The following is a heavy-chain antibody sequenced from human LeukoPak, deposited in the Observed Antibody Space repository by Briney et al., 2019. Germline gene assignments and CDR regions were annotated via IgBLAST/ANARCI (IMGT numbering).Heavy chain of an antibody. CDR1: GFSFSTYS. V-gene: IGHV3-48*01. D-gene: IGHD1-26*01. J-gene: IGHJ3*01. CDR2: ISPSGTT. CDR3: NGYSGSSPAM. Sequence: PGGSLRLSCAASGFSFSTYSMTWVRQASGKGLEWVSFISPSGTTHHSDSVQGRLTISRDNAKNSVYLQMNSLRAEDTAVFYCNGYSGSSPAMWGQGTMVTVSS.